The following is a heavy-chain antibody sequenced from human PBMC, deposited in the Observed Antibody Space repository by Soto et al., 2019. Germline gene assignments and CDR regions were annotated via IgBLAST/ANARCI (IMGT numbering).Heavy chain of an antibody. CDR1: GYSFTSYW. V-gene: IGHV5-51*01. D-gene: IGHD3-3*01. J-gene: IGHJ4*02. Sequence: PGESLKISCKGSGYSFTSYWIGWVRQMPGKGLEWMGIIYPGDSDTRYSPSFQGQVTISADKSISTAYLQWSSLKASDTAMYYCARLRRAIFGVAEIDYWGQRTLVTVSS. CDR2: IYPGDSDT. CDR3: ARLRRAIFGVAEIDY.